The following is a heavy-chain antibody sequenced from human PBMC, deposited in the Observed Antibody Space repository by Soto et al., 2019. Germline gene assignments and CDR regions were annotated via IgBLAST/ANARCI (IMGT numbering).Heavy chain of an antibody. Sequence: GGSLRLSCAASGFTFSSYAMGWVRQAPGKGLEWVSGISGNGGSTYYADSVKGRFTISRDTSKNTLYLQMDSLGAEDTAIYYCTKVVGEGNAYYDLRGKGTQVTVSS. CDR3: TKVVGEGNAYYDL. D-gene: IGHD3-16*01. J-gene: IGHJ5*02. CDR2: ISGNGGST. CDR1: GFTFSSYA. V-gene: IGHV3-23*01.